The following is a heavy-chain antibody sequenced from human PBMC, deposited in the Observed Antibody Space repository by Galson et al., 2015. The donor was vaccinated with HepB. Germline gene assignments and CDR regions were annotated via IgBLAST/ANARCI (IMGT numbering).Heavy chain of an antibody. Sequence: SLRLSCAASGLALSGYCMHWVRQVPGKGPVWVSRINREGSVTNYADSVKGRFTISRDNTKNTLYLQMNSLGVDDTAVYYCVRGGTVGAILHYFDSWGQGTLVTVSS. D-gene: IGHD1-26*01. J-gene: IGHJ4*02. CDR1: GLALSGYC. CDR3: VRGGTVGAILHYFDS. CDR2: INREGSVT. V-gene: IGHV3-74*01.